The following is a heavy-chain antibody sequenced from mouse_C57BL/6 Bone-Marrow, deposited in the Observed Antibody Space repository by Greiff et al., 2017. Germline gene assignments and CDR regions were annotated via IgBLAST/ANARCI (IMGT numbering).Heavy chain of an antibody. CDR2: IYPRSGNT. V-gene: IGHV1-81*01. D-gene: IGHD1-1*02. CDR1: GYTFTSYG. CDR3: ARGWPGGAMDY. J-gene: IGHJ4*01. Sequence: VKVVESGAELARPGASVKLSCKASGYTFTSYGISWVKQRTGQGLEWIGEIYPRSGNTYYNEKFKGKATLTADKSSSTAYMELRSLTSEDSAVYFCARGWPGGAMDYWGQGTSVTVSS.